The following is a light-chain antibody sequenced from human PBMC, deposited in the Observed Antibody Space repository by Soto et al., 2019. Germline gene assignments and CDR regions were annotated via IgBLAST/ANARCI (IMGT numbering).Light chain of an antibody. CDR3: CPYEGSSYV. J-gene: IGLJ1*01. CDR2: EVS. CDR1: SSDGGSYNL. V-gene: IGLV2-23*02. Sequence: QSALTQPASVSGSPGQSITISCTGTSSDGGSYNLVSWYQQHPGKAPKLMIYEVSRRPSGVSNRFSGSKSGNTASLTIAGLQAEAESDYYCCPYEGSSYVFGTGTKVTVL.